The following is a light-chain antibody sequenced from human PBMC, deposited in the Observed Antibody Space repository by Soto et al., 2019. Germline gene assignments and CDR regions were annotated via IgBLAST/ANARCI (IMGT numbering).Light chain of an antibody. CDR3: CSYARGSRA. V-gene: IGLV2-8*01. Sequence: QSALTQPPSASGSPGQSVTIPCTGTYSDIGAYNYVSWYQQRPGEAPKLMIYEGTKRPAGVSDRFSGSKSGNTASLTISGLQAEDEADYYCCSYARGSRAFGGGTKLTVL. CDR2: EGT. CDR1: YSDIGAYNY. J-gene: IGLJ3*02.